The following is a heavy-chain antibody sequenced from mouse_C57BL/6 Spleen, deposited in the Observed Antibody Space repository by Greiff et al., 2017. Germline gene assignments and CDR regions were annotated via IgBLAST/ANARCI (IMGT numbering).Heavy chain of an antibody. V-gene: IGHV5-4*01. J-gene: IGHJ2*01. CDR2: ISDGGSYP. Sequence: EVMLVESGGGLVKPGGSLKLSCVASGFTFRSYAMSWVRQTSEKRLEWVATISDGGSYPYYPDNGKGRFTISRDNAKNNLYLQMSHLKSEDTAMYYCARDGLGRFDYWGQSTTRTVSS. CDR1: GFTFRSYA. D-gene: IGHD4-1*01. CDR3: ARDGLGRFDY.